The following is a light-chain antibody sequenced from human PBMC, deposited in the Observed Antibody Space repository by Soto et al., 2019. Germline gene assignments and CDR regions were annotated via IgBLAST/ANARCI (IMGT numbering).Light chain of an antibody. CDR3: QNSTLASRT. J-gene: IGKJ1*01. V-gene: IGKV1-39*01. Sequence: QVTQTPTSLSAAVGDRVTITCRASQSISSYLNWYQQKPGKAPKLLIYAASSLQSGVPSRFSGSGSGTDFTLTISSLHPEAVGTYYRQNSTLASRTFGQGTKVDI. CDR1: QSISSY. CDR2: AAS.